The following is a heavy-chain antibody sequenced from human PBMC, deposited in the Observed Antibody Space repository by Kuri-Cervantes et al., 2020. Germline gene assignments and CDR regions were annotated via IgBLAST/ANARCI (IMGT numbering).Heavy chain of an antibody. J-gene: IGHJ5*02. CDR3: AGGPYCGGDCYSGLP. CDR1: GFTFSSYS. V-gene: IGHV3-21*01. CDR2: ISSSSSYI. Sequence: GGSLRLPCAASGFTFSSYSMNWVRQAPGKGLEWVSSISSSSSYIYYADSVKGRFTISRDNAKNSLYLQMNSLSAEDTAVYYCAGGPYCGGDCYSGLPWGQGTLVTVSS. D-gene: IGHD2-21*02.